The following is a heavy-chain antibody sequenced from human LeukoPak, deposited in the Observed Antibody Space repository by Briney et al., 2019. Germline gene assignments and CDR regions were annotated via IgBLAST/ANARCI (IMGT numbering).Heavy chain of an antibody. CDR1: GYTFTSYG. CDR3: ARSRSNIVVVIAIGVYAFDI. D-gene: IGHD2-21*01. V-gene: IGHV1-18*01. J-gene: IGHJ3*02. CDR2: ISAYNGNT. Sequence: GASVKVSCKASGYTFTSYGISWVRQAPGQGLEWMGWISAYNGNTNYAQKLQGRVTMTTDTSTSTAYMELRSLRSDDTAVYYCARSRSNIVVVIAIGVYAFDIWGQGTMVTVSS.